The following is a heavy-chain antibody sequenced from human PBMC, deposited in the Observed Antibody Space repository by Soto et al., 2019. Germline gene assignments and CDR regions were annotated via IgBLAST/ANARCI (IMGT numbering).Heavy chain of an antibody. CDR2: IYWDDDK. V-gene: IGHV2-5*02. Sequence: QITLKESGPTLVKPTQTLTLTCTFSGFSLSTSGVAVGWIRQPPGKALEWLALIYWDDDKRYSPSLKSRLTTTKDTSHIRVVLTMTNMDPVDTATYYGAHRLLTGETRYGYFGLWGRGTLVTVFS. CDR1: GFSLSTSGVA. CDR3: AHRLLTGETRYGYFGL. J-gene: IGHJ2*01. D-gene: IGHD3-9*01.